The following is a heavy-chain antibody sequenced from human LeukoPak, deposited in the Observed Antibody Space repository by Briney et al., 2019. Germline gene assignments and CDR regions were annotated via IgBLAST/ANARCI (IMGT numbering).Heavy chain of an antibody. V-gene: IGHV5-51*01. CDR1: GYSFTNYW. D-gene: IGHD2-21*02. CDR3: ARRAYCGSDCYWGAFDI. Sequence: GESLKISCKGSGYSFTNYWIGWVRQMPGKGLECMGIIYPPDSDTRYGPSFQGQVTISADKSISTAYLQWSSLKASDTAIYYCARRAYCGSDCYWGAFDIWGQGTTVTVSS. J-gene: IGHJ3*02. CDR2: IYPPDSDT.